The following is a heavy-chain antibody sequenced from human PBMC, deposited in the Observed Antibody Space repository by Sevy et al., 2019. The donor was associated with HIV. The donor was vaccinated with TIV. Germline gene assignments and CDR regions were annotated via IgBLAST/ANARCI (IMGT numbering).Heavy chain of an antibody. J-gene: IGHJ4*02. Sequence: SETLSLTCTVSGASMRSSHYWGLIRQPPRKGLEWIGSNYNGGTTYYNPPLQTRITLFVDTSKNQFSLKRSSVTAADTAVYYCARVPQWLGPSFDSWGQGTLVTVSS. CDR1: GASMRSSHY. V-gene: IGHV4-39*01. CDR2: NYNGGTT. D-gene: IGHD6-19*01. CDR3: ARVPQWLGPSFDS.